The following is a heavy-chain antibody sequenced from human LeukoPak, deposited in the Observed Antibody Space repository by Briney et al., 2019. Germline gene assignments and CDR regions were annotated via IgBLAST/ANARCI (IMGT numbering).Heavy chain of an antibody. CDR3: TREWELPGSDFDY. CDR2: IRSKDYGGTT. V-gene: IGHV3-49*03. Sequence: GGSLRLSCTASGFTFGDYTVNWFRQAPGKGLEWVGFIRSKDYGGTTEYAASVKDRFSISRDDSKCIAYLQMNSLKTEDTAVYYCTREWELPGSDFDYWGQGTLVTVSS. CDR1: GFTFGDYT. D-gene: IGHD1-26*01. J-gene: IGHJ4*02.